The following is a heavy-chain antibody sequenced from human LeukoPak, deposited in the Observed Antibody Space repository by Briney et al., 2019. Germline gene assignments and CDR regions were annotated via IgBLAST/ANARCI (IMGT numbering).Heavy chain of an antibody. CDR1: GGSISSSSYY. J-gene: IGHJ3*02. D-gene: IGHD3-22*01. CDR3: ASPSPNYYDSSGHITGDAFDI. Sequence: NPSETLSLTCTVSGGSISSSSYYWGWIRQPPGKGLEWVAYIYSSGSTNYNPSLKSRLTISIDTSKKQFSLKMSSVTAADTALYYCASPSPNYYDSSGHITGDAFDIWGQGTMVTVSS. V-gene: IGHV4-61*05. CDR2: IYSSGST.